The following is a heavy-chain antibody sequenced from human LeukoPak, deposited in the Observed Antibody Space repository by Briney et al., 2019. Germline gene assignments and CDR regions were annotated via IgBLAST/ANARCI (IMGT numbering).Heavy chain of an antibody. V-gene: IGHV4-31*03. CDR2: IFYTGST. J-gene: IGHJ3*02. CDR1: GGSISSSNYY. Sequence: SETLSLTCTVSGGSISSSNYYWSWIRQHPGKGLEWIGHIFYTGSTYYNPSLKSRVDISIDMSKNQSSLKLSSVTAADTAVYYCARDSRRELLHAFDIWGQGTMVTVSS. CDR3: ARDSRRELLHAFDI. D-gene: IGHD1-26*01.